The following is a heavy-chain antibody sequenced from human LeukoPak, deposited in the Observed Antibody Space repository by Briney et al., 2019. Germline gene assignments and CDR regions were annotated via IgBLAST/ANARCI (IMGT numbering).Heavy chain of an antibody. CDR1: GGSISSYY. CDR2: IYYSGST. Sequence: SETLSLTCTVSGGSISSYYWSWIRQPPGKGLEWIGYIYYSGSTNYSPSLKSRVTISVDTSKNQFSLKLSSVTAADTAVYYCARVGSGRDDFWSGFRPTYYMDVWGKGTTVTVSS. CDR3: ARVGSGRDDFWSGFRPTYYMDV. D-gene: IGHD3-3*01. J-gene: IGHJ6*03. V-gene: IGHV4-59*01.